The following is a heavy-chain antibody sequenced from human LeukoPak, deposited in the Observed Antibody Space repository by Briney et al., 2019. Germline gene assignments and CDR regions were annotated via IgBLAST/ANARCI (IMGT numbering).Heavy chain of an antibody. CDR2: IYYSGST. CDR1: GGSISSGGYY. CDR3: ARDFRRGWFDP. Sequence: SETLSLTCTVSGGSISSGGYYWSWIRQHPGKGLEWIGYIYYSGSTYYNPSLKSRVTISVDTSKNQFSLKLSSVTAADTAVYYCARDFRRGWFDPWGQGTLVTVSP. D-gene: IGHD3-10*01. V-gene: IGHV4-31*03. J-gene: IGHJ5*02.